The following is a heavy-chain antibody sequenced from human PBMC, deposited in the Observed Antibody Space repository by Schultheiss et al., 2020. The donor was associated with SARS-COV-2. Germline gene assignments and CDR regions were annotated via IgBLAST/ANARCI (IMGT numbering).Heavy chain of an antibody. D-gene: IGHD1-26*01. CDR3: ARASGSSGRAFEY. CDR1: GGSISSYY. CDR2: IYYSRST. J-gene: IGHJ4*02. Sequence: SETLSLTCTVSGGSISSYYWSWIRQPPGKGLEWIGYIYYSRSTNSNPSLKSRVTISVDTSKNQFSLKLSSVTAADTAVYYCARASGSSGRAFEYWGQGTLVTVSS. V-gene: IGHV4-59*12.